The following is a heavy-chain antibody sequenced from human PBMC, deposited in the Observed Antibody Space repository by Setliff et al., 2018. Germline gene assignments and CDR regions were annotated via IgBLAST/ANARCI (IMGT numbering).Heavy chain of an antibody. J-gene: IGHJ6*02. CDR3: AKDFLEVVIALHGMDV. CDR2: INVANGNT. D-gene: IGHD2-21*01. Sequence: RASVKVSCKASGYIFTNYVIQWVRRAPGQGLEWMGWINVANGNTRYSQKLQGRVTITMDTPATTVYMEVTSLRGEDTAVYYCAKDFLEVVIALHGMDVWGQGTTVTVSS. CDR1: GYIFTNYV. V-gene: IGHV1-3*01.